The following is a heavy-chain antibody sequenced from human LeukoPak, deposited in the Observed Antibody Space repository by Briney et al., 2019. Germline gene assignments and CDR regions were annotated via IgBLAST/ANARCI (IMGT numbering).Heavy chain of an antibody. V-gene: IGHV1-2*02. CDR1: GYTFTGYY. CDR3: ARGYYYDSSGYQRSHWFDP. D-gene: IGHD3-22*01. J-gene: IGHJ5*02. CDR2: INPNSGGT. Sequence: GASVKVSCKASGYTFTGYYMHWVRQAPGQGLEWMGWINPNSGGTNYAQKFQGRVTMTRDTSISTAYMELSRLRSDDTAVYYCARGYYYDSSGYQRSHWFDPWGQGTLVTVSS.